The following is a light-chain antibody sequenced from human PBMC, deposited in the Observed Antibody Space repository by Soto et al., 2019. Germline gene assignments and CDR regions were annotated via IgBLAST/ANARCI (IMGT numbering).Light chain of an antibody. Sequence: QSVLTQPPSVSAAPGQTVTISCSGRSSNIGNNYVSWYQQLPGTAPKLLIYENNKRPSGIPDRFSGSKSGTSATLGITGLQTGDEADYYCGTLDSSLSADVFGGGTKLTFL. V-gene: IGLV1-51*02. J-gene: IGLJ3*02. CDR3: GTLDSSLSADV. CDR1: SSNIGNNY. CDR2: ENN.